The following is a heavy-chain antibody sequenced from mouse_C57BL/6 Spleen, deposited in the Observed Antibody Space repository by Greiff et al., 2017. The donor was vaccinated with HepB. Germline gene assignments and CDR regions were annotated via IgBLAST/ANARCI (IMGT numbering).Heavy chain of an antibody. V-gene: IGHV1-80*01. J-gene: IGHJ2*01. Sequence: QVQLQQSGAELVKPGASVKISCKASGYAFSSYWMNWVKQRPGKGLEWIGQIYPGDGDTNYNGKFKGKATLTADKSSSTAYMQLSSLTSEDSAVYFCAREFPDGYYYFDYWGQGTTLTVSS. CDR1: GYAFSSYW. CDR2: IYPGDGDT. D-gene: IGHD2-3*01. CDR3: AREFPDGYYYFDY.